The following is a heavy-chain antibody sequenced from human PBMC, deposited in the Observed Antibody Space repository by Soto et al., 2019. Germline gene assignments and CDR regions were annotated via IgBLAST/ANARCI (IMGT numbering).Heavy chain of an antibody. CDR1: GGTFNTYA. Sequence: QVQLVQSGAEMKKPGSSVNVSCQSSGGTFNTYAMNWVRQAPGQGPEWMGDISPMFGAANYARKFQCRDTTTAGESPGTSYMQLSSMTSEDTALYSCAREVQVHTPAFVYWGQGTLVTVSS. V-gene: IGHV1-69*19. CDR3: AREVQVHTPAFVY. J-gene: IGHJ4*02. CDR2: ISPMFGAA. D-gene: IGHD2-15*01.